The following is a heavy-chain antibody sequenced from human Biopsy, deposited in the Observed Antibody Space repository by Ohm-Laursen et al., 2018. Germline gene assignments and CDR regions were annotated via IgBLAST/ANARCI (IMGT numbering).Heavy chain of an antibody. CDR1: GGSISSDY. J-gene: IGHJ6*02. V-gene: IGHV4-59*01. Sequence: GTLSLTCTVSGGSISSDYWSWIRQTPGKGLERIGYIYYSGSTNYNPSLKSRVTISVDTSKNQFSLRLNSVTAADTAVYYCARATNSTGWPYCYFYGMDVWGQGTTVTVSS. CDR3: ARATNSTGWPYCYFYGMDV. CDR2: IYYSGST. D-gene: IGHD2/OR15-2a*01.